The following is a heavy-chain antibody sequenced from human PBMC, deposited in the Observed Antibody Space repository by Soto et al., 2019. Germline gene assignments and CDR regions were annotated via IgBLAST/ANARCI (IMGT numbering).Heavy chain of an antibody. CDR3: ARSVRRSPATFDL. D-gene: IGHD1-26*01. CDR2: ISSSSNYI. Sequence: LRLSCVASGFDFNYYNMNWVRQAPGKGLEWVSSISSSSNYIYYADSLKGRFTISRDNAKVSLFLQIDSLTAGDTAVYYCARSVRRSPATFDLWGQGTLVTVSS. CDR1: GFDFNYYN. V-gene: IGHV3-21*01. J-gene: IGHJ4*02.